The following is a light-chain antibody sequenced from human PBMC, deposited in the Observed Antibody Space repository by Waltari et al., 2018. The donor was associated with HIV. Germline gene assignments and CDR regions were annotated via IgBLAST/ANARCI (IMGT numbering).Light chain of an antibody. J-gene: IGKJ2*01. CDR3: QQSYSTPGYT. CDR1: QSISTS. Sequence: DIQMTQSLSSLSASVGDRVTITCRASQSISTSLNWYQQKPGKAPKLLIYAATSLQSGVPSRFSGSGSGTDFTLTISSLQPEDFATYYCQQSYSTPGYTFGQGTKLEIK. CDR2: AAT. V-gene: IGKV1-39*01.